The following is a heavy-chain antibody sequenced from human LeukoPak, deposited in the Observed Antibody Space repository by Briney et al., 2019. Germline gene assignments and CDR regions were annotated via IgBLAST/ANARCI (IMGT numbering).Heavy chain of an antibody. V-gene: IGHV4-59*01. CDR3: ARVLGYCSSTSCYGGPDYYGMDV. Sequence: SETLSLTCTVSGGSISSYYWSWIRQPPGKGLEWIGYIYYSGSTNYNPSLKSRVIISVDTSKNQFSLKLSSVTAADTAVYYCARVLGYCSSTSCYGGPDYYGMDVWGKGTAVTVSS. CDR1: GGSISSYY. CDR2: IYYSGST. J-gene: IGHJ6*04. D-gene: IGHD2-2*01.